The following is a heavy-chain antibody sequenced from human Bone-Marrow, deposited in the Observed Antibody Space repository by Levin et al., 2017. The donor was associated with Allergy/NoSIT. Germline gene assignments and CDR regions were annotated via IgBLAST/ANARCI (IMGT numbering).Heavy chain of an antibody. CDR1: GFTFNRYW. V-gene: IGHV3-74*01. J-gene: IGHJ4*02. CDR3: VRAITSVRGVTANFDY. CDR2: VNTNGSGT. Sequence: GGSLRLSCAASGFTFNRYWMHWVRQAPGKGLVWVSRVNTNGSGTRYADSVKGRFTISRDNAKNTLYLQMNSLRADDTAVYYCVRAITSVRGVTANFDYWGQGVLVTVSS. D-gene: IGHD3-10*01.